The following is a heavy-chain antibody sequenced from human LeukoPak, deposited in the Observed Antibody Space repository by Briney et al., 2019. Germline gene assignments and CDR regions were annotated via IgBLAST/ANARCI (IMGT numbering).Heavy chain of an antibody. J-gene: IGHJ4*02. CDR2: INPNSGGT. D-gene: IGHD3-16*02. V-gene: IGHV1-2*02. CDR3: ARHYDYVWGSYREPRLDY. CDR1: GYTFTGYY. Sequence: GASVKVSCKASGYTFTGYYMHWVRQAPGQGLEWMGWINPNSGGTNYAQKFQGRVTMTRDTSISTAYMELSRLRSDDPAVYYCARHYDYVWGSYREPRLDYWGQGTLVTVSS.